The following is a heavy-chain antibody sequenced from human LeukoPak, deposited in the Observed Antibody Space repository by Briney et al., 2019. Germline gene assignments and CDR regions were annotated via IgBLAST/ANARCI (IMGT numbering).Heavy chain of an antibody. Sequence: GGSLRLSCVVSGISLSNYAMTWVRQAPGKGLEWVSYISERGGSTTYADSVKGRFTISRDNNKNTLYLQMNSLRAEDTAVYFCAKRGVVIRVILVGFHKEAYYFDSWGQGALVTVSS. CDR3: AKRGVVIRVILVGFHKEAYYFDS. J-gene: IGHJ4*02. CDR2: ISERGGST. D-gene: IGHD2/OR15-2a*01. V-gene: IGHV3-23*01. CDR1: GISLSNYA.